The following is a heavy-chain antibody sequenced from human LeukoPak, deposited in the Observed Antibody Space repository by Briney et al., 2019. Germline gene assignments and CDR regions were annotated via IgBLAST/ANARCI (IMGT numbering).Heavy chain of an antibody. Sequence: GGSLRLSCEASGFTFSKHWMSWVRQAPGKGLVWVSRINSDGSSTSYADSVKGRFTISRDNAKNTLYLQMNSLRAEDTAVYYCASFTGDDYWGQGTLVTVSS. CDR3: ASFTGDDY. D-gene: IGHD7-27*01. J-gene: IGHJ4*02. CDR1: GFTFSKHW. V-gene: IGHV3-74*01. CDR2: INSDGSST.